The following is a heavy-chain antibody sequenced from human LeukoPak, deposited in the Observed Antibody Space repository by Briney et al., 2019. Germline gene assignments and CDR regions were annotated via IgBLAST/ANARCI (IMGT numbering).Heavy chain of an antibody. J-gene: IGHJ4*02. CDR3: AREWSGYDHKKLDY. D-gene: IGHD5-12*01. CDR1: GFTFSSFS. Sequence: GGSLRLSCAASGFTFSSFSMNWVRQAPGKGLEWVSGISSSSGYIYYADSVKGRFTISRDNAKNSLYLQMNSLRAEDTAVYYCAREWSGYDHKKLDYWGQGTLVTVSS. CDR2: ISSSSGYI. V-gene: IGHV3-21*01.